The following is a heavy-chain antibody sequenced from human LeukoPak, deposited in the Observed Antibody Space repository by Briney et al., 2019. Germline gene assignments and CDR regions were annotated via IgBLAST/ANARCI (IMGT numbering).Heavy chain of an antibody. Sequence: GGSLRLSCAASGFTFSSYAMTWVRQAPGKGLEWVSSISSSSGSTSYADSVKGRFTVSGDKFKDTLYLQMNSLRAEDTAVYYCAKNLGKNLEYWGQGTLVTVSS. D-gene: IGHD1-26*01. CDR2: ISSSSGST. CDR3: AKNLGKNLEY. J-gene: IGHJ4*02. V-gene: IGHV3-23*01. CDR1: GFTFSSYA.